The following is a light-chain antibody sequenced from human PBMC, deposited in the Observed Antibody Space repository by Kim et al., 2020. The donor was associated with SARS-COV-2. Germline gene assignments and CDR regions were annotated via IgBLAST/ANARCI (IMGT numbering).Light chain of an antibody. J-gene: IGKJ4*01. V-gene: IGKV1-39*01. CDR3: QQSYGIPLT. CDR1: QSIASY. CDR2: TAV. Sequence: DIQMTQSPSSLSASVGDRVTITCRASQSIASYLNWYQQKPGKAPKLQISTAVRLQSGVPSRFSGNVSGTDFTLSIGSLQPEDFATYSCQQSYGIPLTFGGGTKVDIK.